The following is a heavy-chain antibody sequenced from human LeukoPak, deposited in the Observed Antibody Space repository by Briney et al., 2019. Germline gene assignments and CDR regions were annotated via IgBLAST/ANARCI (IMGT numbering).Heavy chain of an antibody. J-gene: IGHJ4*02. CDR3: ARDPAGHERYFDY. Sequence: SETLSLTCTVSGGSINGYFCTWLRQSAGGGLECIGRIHTSGTTYYNPSLKSRVYISVDTSNNKFSLRLNSVTAADTAFYYCARDPAGHERYFDYWGQGALVTVSS. V-gene: IGHV4-4*07. CDR2: IHTSGTT. D-gene: IGHD3-10*01. CDR1: GGSINGYF.